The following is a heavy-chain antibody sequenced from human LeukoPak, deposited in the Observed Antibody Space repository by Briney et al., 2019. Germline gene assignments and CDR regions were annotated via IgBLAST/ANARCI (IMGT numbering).Heavy chain of an antibody. CDR3: AKGDDIVVVVAALDY. CDR2: ISGSGGST. CDR1: GFTFSSYA. V-gene: IGHV3-23*01. D-gene: IGHD2-15*01. J-gene: IGHJ4*02. Sequence: GGSLRLSCAASGFTFSSYAMSWVRQAPGKGLEWVSAISGSGGSTYYADSVKGRFTISRDNSTNKLYLQMNSLRADDTAVYYCAKGDDIVVVVAALDYWGQGTLVTVSS.